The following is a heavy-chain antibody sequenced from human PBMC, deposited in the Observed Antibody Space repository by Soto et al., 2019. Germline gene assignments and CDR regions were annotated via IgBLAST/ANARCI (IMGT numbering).Heavy chain of an antibody. CDR3: AHSAISTSTWFYFDH. CDR2: IYWNDVK. Sequence: EXGPTRVNHPQTLTMTCTFSLFSLTTSGVGVGWIRQPPGKALEWLALIYWNDVKRYSPSLKSRLTITKDTSKNQVVLTVTNMDPVDTATYSCAHSAISTSTWFYFDHWGQGILVTFSS. V-gene: IGHV2-5*01. J-gene: IGHJ4*02. CDR1: LFSLTTSGVG. D-gene: IGHD6-13*01.